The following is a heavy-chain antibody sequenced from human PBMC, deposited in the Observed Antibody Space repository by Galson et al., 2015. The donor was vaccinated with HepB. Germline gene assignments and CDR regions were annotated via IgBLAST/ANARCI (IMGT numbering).Heavy chain of an antibody. J-gene: IGHJ4*02. D-gene: IGHD5-18*01. Sequence: SLRLSCAASGFTFSDYYMSWICQAPGKGLEWVSYISSSSSYTNYADSVKGRFTISRDNAKNSLYLQMNSLRAEDTAVYYCARSGYSYGIDYWGQGTLVTVSS. CDR1: GFTFSDYY. CDR2: ISSSSSYT. CDR3: ARSGYSYGIDY. V-gene: IGHV3-11*06.